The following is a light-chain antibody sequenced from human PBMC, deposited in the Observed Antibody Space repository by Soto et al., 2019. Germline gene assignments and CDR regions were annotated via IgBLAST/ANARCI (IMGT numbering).Light chain of an antibody. CDR2: GAS. Sequence: EIVMTHSPATLSVSPGERATLSCRASQSVTSNLAWYQQKPGQAPRLLIYGASTRATGIPARFSGSGSGTEFTLTISSLQSEDYAVYYCQQYNTWPRTFGQGTKVEIK. CDR1: QSVTSN. J-gene: IGKJ1*01. CDR3: QQYNTWPRT. V-gene: IGKV3-15*01.